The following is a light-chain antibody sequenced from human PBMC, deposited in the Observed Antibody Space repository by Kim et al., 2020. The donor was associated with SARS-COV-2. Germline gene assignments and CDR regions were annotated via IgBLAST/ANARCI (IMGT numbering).Light chain of an antibody. CDR1: SCDVGRYNY. CDR2: DVT. Sequence: PGQSVTMSCTGTSCDVGRYNYVSWYQQHPGKAPKVMIYDVTKRPSGVPDRFSGSKSGNTASLTISGLQGEDEAEYYCCSFAGNSVVFGGGTQLTVL. V-gene: IGLV2-11*01. J-gene: IGLJ2*01. CDR3: CSFAGNSVV.